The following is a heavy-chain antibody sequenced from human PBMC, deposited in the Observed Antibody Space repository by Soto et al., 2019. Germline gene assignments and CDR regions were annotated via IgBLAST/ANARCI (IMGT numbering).Heavy chain of an antibody. D-gene: IGHD3-22*01. CDR1: GCTFSSYG. CDR3: AKDSSGYYPGVYFDY. CDR2: ISYDGSNK. J-gene: IGHJ4*02. V-gene: IGHV3-30*18. Sequence: PGXSLRRAWAASGCTFSSYGMHWVRQAPVKGLEWVAVISYDGSNKYYADSVKGRFTISRDNSKNTLYLQMNSLRAEDTAVYYCAKDSSGYYPGVYFDYWGQGTLVTVSS.